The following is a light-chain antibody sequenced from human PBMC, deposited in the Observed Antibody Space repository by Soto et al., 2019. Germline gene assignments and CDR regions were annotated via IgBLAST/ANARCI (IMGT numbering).Light chain of an antibody. CDR1: QRISSY. V-gene: IGKV1-39*01. CDR2: GAS. J-gene: IGKJ1*01. Sequence: DIQMTQSPSSLSASVGDRVTITCRASQRISSYLNWYQQKPGKAPKLLIYGASSLQSGVPKRFSGSESVTHFTLTISSLPPEDSATYYCQQRYSAPQTFGQGTKVEIK. CDR3: QQRYSAPQT.